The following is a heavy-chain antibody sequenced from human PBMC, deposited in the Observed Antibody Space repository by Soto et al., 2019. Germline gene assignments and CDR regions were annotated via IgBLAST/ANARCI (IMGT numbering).Heavy chain of an antibody. D-gene: IGHD2-15*01. J-gene: IGHJ3*02. CDR3: ARVRYCSGGSCHNGAFDI. CDR2: ISAYNGNT. CDR1: GYTFTSYG. V-gene: IGHV1-18*01. Sequence: QVQLVQSGAEVKKPGASVKVSCKASGYTFTSYGISWVRQAPGQGLEWMGWISAYNGNTNYAQKLQGRVTMATDTSTRTAYMELRSLRSDDTAVYYCARVRYCSGGSCHNGAFDIWGQGTMVTVSS.